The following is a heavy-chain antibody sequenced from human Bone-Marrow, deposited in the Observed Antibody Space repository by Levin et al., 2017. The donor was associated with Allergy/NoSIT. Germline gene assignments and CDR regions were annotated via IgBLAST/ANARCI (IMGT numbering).Heavy chain of an antibody. J-gene: IGHJ4*02. V-gene: IGHV3-11*04. D-gene: IGHD2-2*01. Sequence: GESLKISCAASGFTFSDYYMSWIRQVPGKGLEWLSYISSSATITHYVDSVKGRFTISRDNSKNTVDLQMNSLRDEDTALYHCVKGRGLPGRWSDYWGLGTLVTVSS. CDR3: VKGRGLPGRWSDY. CDR1: GFTFSDYY. CDR2: ISSSATIT.